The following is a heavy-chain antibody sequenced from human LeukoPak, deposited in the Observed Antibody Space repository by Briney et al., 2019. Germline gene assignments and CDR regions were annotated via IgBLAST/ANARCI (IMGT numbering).Heavy chain of an antibody. V-gene: IGHV3-7*03. CDR3: ARFNGLPEQVYNWFDP. D-gene: IGHD1/OR15-1a*01. CDR2: IKQDGSDK. J-gene: IGHJ5*02. Sequence: QSGGSLRLSCAASGFTLAAHWMSWVRQAPGKGLEWVANIKQDGSDKYYVESVRGRFTISRDNARNSLYLQMNSLRAEDTAMYYCARFNGLPEQVYNWFDPWGQGTLVTVSS. CDR1: GFTLAAHW.